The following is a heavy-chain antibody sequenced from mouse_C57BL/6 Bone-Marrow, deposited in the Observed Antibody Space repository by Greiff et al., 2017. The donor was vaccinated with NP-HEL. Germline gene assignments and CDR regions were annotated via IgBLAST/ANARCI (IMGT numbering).Heavy chain of an antibody. V-gene: IGHV5-4*01. J-gene: IGHJ3*01. CDR1: GFTFSSYA. Sequence: EVQLVESGGGLVKPGGSLKLSCAASGFTFSSYAMSWVRQTPEKRLAGVATFSDGGCYTYYPVNVKGRFTISRDHAKNNLYLQMSHLKSEDTAMYYCARDGGAQATWAYWGQGTLVTVSA. CDR3: ARDGGAQATWAY. D-gene: IGHD3-2*02. CDR2: FSDGGCYT.